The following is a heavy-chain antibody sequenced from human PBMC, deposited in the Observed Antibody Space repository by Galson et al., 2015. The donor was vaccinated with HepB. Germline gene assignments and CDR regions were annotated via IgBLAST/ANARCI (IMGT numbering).Heavy chain of an antibody. J-gene: IGHJ4*02. D-gene: IGHD5-12*01. CDR3: AHVDIPYYFDY. Sequence: PALVKPTQTLTLTCTFSGFSLTTSGVGVGWIRQPPGKALEWLALIYWDDDKRYSPSLKSRLTITKDASKNQVVLTMTNMDPVDTATYYCAHVDIPYYFDYWGQGTLVTVSS. CDR2: IYWDDDK. CDR1: GFSLTTSGVG. V-gene: IGHV2-5*02.